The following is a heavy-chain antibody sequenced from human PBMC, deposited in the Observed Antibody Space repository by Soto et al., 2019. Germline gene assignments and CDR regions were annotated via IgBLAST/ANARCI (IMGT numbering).Heavy chain of an antibody. Sequence: QVQLVQSGAEVKKPGSSVKVSCKASGGTFSSYSINWVRQAAGQGLEWMGEITPIFGTANYAQKFQGRVTITADESTSTAYMEPSSLRSEDTAVYYCARDGGRHSGGIDYWGQGTLVTVSS. CDR3: ARDGGRHSGGIDY. V-gene: IGHV1-69*01. CDR1: GGTFSSYS. J-gene: IGHJ4*02. D-gene: IGHD1-26*01. CDR2: ITPIFGTA.